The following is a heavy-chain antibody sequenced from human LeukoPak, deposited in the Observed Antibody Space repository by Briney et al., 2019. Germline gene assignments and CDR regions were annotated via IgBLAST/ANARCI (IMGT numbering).Heavy chain of an antibody. D-gene: IGHD3-9*01. Sequence: PGGSLRLSCAASGFTFSSYSMNWVRQAPGKGLEWVSVIYSGGSTYYADSVKGRFTISRDNSKNTLYLQMNSLRAEDTAVYYCAKAARVGQFVSTVWGQGTLVTVSS. CDR3: AKAARVGQFVSTV. J-gene: IGHJ4*02. CDR2: IYSGGST. CDR1: GFTFSSYS. V-gene: IGHV3-53*01.